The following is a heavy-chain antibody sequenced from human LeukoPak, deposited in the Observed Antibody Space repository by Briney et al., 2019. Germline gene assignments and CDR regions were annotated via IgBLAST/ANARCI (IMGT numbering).Heavy chain of an antibody. J-gene: IGHJ5*02. CDR1: GFTFSGYA. D-gene: IGHD2-2*01. V-gene: IGHV3-23*01. CDR2: MSGSGGTT. CDR3: AKFPRSSTSCYEARQCWFDP. Sequence: GGSLRLSCVASGFTFSGYAMSWVRQAPGKGLEWVSGMSGSGGTTYYADSVKGRFTISRDNAKNMLFIHMNSLRAEDTAIYYCAKFPRSSTSCYEARQCWFDPWGQGALVTVSS.